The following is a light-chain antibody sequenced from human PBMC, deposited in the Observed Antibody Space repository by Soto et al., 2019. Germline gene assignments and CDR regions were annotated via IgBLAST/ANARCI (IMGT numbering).Light chain of an antibody. Sequence: QSALTQPASVSGSPGQSITISCTGTSSDVGSYNLVSWYQQHPGKAPKLMIYEVSKRPSGVSNRFSGSKSGNTASLTISGLQAEDEDEYYCCSYAGSSTPFGGGTKLTVL. J-gene: IGLJ2*01. CDR1: SSDVGSYNL. CDR2: EVS. V-gene: IGLV2-23*02. CDR3: CSYAGSSTP.